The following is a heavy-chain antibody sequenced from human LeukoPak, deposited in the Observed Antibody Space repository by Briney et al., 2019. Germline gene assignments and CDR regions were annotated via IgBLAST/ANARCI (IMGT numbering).Heavy chain of an antibody. V-gene: IGHV4-39*07. CDR1: GGSISSSSYY. D-gene: IGHD4-17*01. Sequence: PSETLSLTCTVSGGSISSSSYYWGWIRQPPGKGLEWIGSIYHSGSTYYNPSLKSRVTISVDTSKNQFSLKLSSVTAADTAVYYCARGREGTVTTYGYWGQGTLVTVSS. CDR2: IYHSGST. CDR3: ARGREGTVTTYGY. J-gene: IGHJ4*02.